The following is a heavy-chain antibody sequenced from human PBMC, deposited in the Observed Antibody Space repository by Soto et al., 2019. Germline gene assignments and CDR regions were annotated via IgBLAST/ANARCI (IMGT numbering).Heavy chain of an antibody. Sequence: QVLLVQSGAEVKRPGASVKVSCKASGYTFSNYGISWVRQAPGHGLEWLGWVTAFNGDTNYAQNVQDRVTLTTDTSTEKAYMELRSLRPDDTAVYYCARDVRVSFYYYGMDVWGQGTKVPVPS. V-gene: IGHV1-18*01. CDR1: GYTFSNYG. D-gene: IGHD3-10*02. CDR2: VTAFNGDT. J-gene: IGHJ6*02. CDR3: ARDVRVSFYYYGMDV.